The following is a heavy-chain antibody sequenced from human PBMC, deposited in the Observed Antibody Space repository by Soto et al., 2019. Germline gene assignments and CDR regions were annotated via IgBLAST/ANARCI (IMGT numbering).Heavy chain of an antibody. Sequence: GGSLRLSCAASGFTFSNYWMTWVRQAPGKGLEWVANIKQDGSEKYYVDSVKGRFTISTDNAKNSLYLQMNSLRAEDTAVYYCARGTPTATGFYYYYMDVWGKGTTVTVSS. D-gene: IGHD4-4*01. CDR3: ARGTPTATGFYYYYMDV. CDR1: GFTFSNYW. J-gene: IGHJ6*03. CDR2: IKQDGSEK. V-gene: IGHV3-7*01.